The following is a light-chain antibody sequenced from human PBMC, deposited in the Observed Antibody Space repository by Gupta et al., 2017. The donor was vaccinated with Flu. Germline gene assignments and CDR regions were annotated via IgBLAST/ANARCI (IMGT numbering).Light chain of an antibody. CDR2: TAS. Sequence: DRVTITCRASQGISSYLAWYQQKPGKAPKLLIYTASTLQSGVPSRFSGSGSGTEFTLTISSLQHEDFATDYCQQLNTNPPFTFGPGTKVDI. V-gene: IGKV1-9*01. CDR3: QQLNTNPPFT. CDR1: QGISSY. J-gene: IGKJ3*01.